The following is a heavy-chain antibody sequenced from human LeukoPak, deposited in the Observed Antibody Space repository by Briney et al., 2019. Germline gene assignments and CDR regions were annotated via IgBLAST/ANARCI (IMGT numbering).Heavy chain of an antibody. CDR1: GYTFTGYN. CDR3: VRDGHNYNDNY. CDR2: MNPNSGGT. J-gene: IGHJ4*02. Sequence: ASVKVSCKASGYTFTGYNMHWLRQAPGQGLEWMGWMNPNSGGTLYSPKFQGRVTMTRDTSISTAFMELSRLRFDDTAIYYCVRDGHNYNDNYWGQGTLVTVSS. V-gene: IGHV1-2*02. D-gene: IGHD1-1*01.